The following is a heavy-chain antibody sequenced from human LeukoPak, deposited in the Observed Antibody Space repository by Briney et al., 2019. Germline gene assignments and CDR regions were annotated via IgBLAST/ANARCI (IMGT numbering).Heavy chain of an antibody. D-gene: IGHD3-3*01. CDR2: ISSGSSTI. V-gene: IGHV3-48*01. J-gene: IGHJ4*02. CDR3: ASVPHRFLEWLEDY. CDR1: GFTFSSYS. Sequence: TGESLRLSCAASGFTFSSYSINWVRQAPGKGLEWVSYISSGSSTIYYADSVKGRFTVSRDNAKNSLYLQMNSLRAEDTAVYCCASVPHRFLEWLEDYWGQGTLVTVSS.